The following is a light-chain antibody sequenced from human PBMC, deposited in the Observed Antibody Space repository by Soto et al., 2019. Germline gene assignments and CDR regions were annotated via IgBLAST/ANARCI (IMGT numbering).Light chain of an antibody. CDR3: QQYNSYIMYT. Sequence: DIQMTQSPSTLSASVGDRVTITCRASQSISSWLAWYQQKPGKAPKLLIYDASSLESGAPSRFSGSGSGTEFTLTISSLQPDDFATYYCQQYNSYIMYTFGQGTKLEIK. CDR2: DAS. J-gene: IGKJ2*01. CDR1: QSISSW. V-gene: IGKV1-5*01.